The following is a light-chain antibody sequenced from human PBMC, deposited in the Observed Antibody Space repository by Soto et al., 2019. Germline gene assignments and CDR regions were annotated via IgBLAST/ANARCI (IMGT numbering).Light chain of an antibody. CDR1: LRIRND. CDR3: QQYYSYPLT. V-gene: IGKV1-17*01. CDR2: AAS. Sequence: DIQMTQSPSSLSASVGDRVTITCRASLRIRNDLGWYQHKPGKAPKRLIYAASSLQSGVPSRFSGSGSGTDFTLTISCLQSEDFATYYCQQYYSYPLTFGGGTKVDI. J-gene: IGKJ4*01.